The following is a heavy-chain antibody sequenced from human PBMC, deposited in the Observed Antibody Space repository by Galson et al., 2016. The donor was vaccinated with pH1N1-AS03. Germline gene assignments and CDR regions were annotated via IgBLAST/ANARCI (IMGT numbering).Heavy chain of an antibody. J-gene: IGHJ6*02. CDR3: ARGDREVFDP. CDR2: IYNSVST. CDR1: GDSISIGGYY. V-gene: IGHV4-31*03. D-gene: IGHD3-10*02. Sequence: TLSLTCTVSGDSISIGGYYWSWIRQHPGKGLEWIGYIYNSVSTHYNGTLKSRITISVDTSKNQLSLKLSSVTAADTAIYYCARGDREVFDPWGQGTTVTVSS.